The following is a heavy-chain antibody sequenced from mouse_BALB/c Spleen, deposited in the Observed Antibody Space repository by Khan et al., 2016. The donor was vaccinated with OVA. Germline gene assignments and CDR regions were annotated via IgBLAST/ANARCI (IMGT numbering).Heavy chain of an antibody. Sequence: QVRLQQSRTELARPGASVNLSCKASGYTFTDFYINWVKQRSGQGLEWIGEISPGSGDTYYNEKFKGKATLTADKSSSTAYMQLSSLTSEASAFYFCARRNYFGYTFAYWGQGTLVTVSA. CDR2: ISPGSGDT. V-gene: IGHV1-77*01. CDR1: GYTFTDFY. J-gene: IGHJ3*01. D-gene: IGHD1-2*01. CDR3: ARRNYFGYTFAY.